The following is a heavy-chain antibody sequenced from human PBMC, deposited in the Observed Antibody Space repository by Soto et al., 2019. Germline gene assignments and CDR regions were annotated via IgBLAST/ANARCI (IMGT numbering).Heavy chain of an antibody. CDR1: GFTFSAYY. CDR2: INPNSGGT. D-gene: IGHD6-13*01. CDR3: ARSLLDEYSSRWRSAYYGMDV. Sequence: QVQLVQSGAEVKKPGASVKVSCKASGFTFSAYYIYWVRQAPGQALEWIGWINPNSGGTNNAQKCPGRVTMTRDTSTSTVYMELSALIPEDTAVYYCARSLLDEYSSRWRSAYYGMDVWGQGTTVTVSS. V-gene: IGHV1-2*02. J-gene: IGHJ6*02.